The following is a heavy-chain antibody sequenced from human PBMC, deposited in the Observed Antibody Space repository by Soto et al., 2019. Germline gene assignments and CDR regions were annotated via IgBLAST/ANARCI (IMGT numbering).Heavy chain of an antibody. J-gene: IGHJ4*02. CDR1: GGSISSGGYS. CDR3: ARGLYGSGSYLFDY. V-gene: IGHV4-30-2*01. Sequence: QLQLQESGSGLVKPSQTLSLTCAVSGGSISSGGYSWSWIRQPPGKGLEWIGYIYHSGSTYYNPSLKRRVTISVGRSKNQFALKLSSVAAADTAVYYCARGLYGSGSYLFDYWGQGTLVTVSS. D-gene: IGHD3-10*01. CDR2: IYHSGST.